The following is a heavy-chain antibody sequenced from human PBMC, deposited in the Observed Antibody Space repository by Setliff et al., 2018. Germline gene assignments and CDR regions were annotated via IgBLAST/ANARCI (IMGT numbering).Heavy chain of an antibody. V-gene: IGHV4-4*07. CDR2: ISTSGST. Sequence: SETLSLTCTVSGGSISGYYWSWIRQPAGKGLEWIGRISTSGSTNYNPSLKSRLTMSVDTSKNQFSLKVTSVTAADTAVYYCVRSMPDTANFDYWGQGTLVTSPQ. J-gene: IGHJ4*02. D-gene: IGHD5-18*01. CDR3: VRSMPDTANFDY. CDR1: GGSISGYY.